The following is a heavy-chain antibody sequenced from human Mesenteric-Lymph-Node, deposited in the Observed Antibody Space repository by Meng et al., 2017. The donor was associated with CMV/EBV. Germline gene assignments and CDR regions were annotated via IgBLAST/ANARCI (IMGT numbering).Heavy chain of an antibody. J-gene: IGHJ6*02. V-gene: IGHV1-69*10. CDR3: ARERVITGANYYYYGMDV. CDR2: IIPILGIA. CDR1: GYTFTGYY. D-gene: IGHD1-7*01. Sequence: SVKVSCKASGYTFTGYYMHWVRQAPGQGLEWMGGIIPILGIANYAQKFQGRVTITADKSTSTAYMELSSLRSEDTAVYYCARERVITGANYYYYGMDVWGQGTTVTVSS.